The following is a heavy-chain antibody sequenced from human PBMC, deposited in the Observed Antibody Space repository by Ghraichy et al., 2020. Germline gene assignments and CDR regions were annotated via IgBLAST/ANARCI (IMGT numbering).Heavy chain of an antibody. J-gene: IGHJ6*02. CDR2: IRSNANNK. CDR3: ARVWPSCSAMDV. D-gene: IGHD2-15*01. CDR1: GFTFYNYG. Sequence: GGSLRLSCAASGFTFYNYGMNWVRQAPGKGLEWVAFIRSNANNKYYRDSVKGRFTISRDNSKNTLYLQLTSLRPEDTAVYYCARVWPSCSAMDVWGQGTTVTVSS. V-gene: IGHV3-33*08.